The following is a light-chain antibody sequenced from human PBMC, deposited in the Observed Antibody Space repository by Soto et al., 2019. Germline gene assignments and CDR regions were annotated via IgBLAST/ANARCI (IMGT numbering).Light chain of an antibody. Sequence: QSALTQPASVSGSPGQSITISCTGTSSDVGGYNYVSWYQQHPGKAPKLMIFDVSNRPSGVSNRFSGSKSGNTASLTISGLPPEDEADDYCSSYTTSNTRQIVFGTGTKLTVL. J-gene: IGLJ1*01. V-gene: IGLV2-14*03. CDR3: SSYTTSNTRQIV. CDR1: SSDVGGYNY. CDR2: DVS.